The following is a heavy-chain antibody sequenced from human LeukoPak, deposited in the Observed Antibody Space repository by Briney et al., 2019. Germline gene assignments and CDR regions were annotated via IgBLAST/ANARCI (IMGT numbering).Heavy chain of an antibody. CDR3: GKTTVGYSSGQKPAWPVDY. CDR2: IFGSGGSP. Sequence: TGRSLRLSCEASGFTFGSHAMYWVRQAPGKGLEWVAGIFGSGGSPHYADPVKGRFTISRDNSRNTVYLQINSLRAEDTAVYYCGKTTVGYSSGQKPAWPVDYWGQGTLVTVSS. CDR1: GFTFGSHA. V-gene: IGHV3-23*01. J-gene: IGHJ4*02. D-gene: IGHD5-18*01.